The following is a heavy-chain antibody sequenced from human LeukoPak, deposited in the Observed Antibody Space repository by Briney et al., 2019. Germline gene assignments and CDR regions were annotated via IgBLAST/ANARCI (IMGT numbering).Heavy chain of an antibody. CDR1: GFTFSSYG. Sequence: GRSLRLSCAASGFTFSSYGMHWVRQAPGKGLEWVAVISYDGSNKYYADSVEGRFTISRDNSKNTLYLQMNSLRAEDTAVYYCAMSTMVRGVSHDAFDIWGQGTMVTVSS. CDR2: ISYDGSNK. CDR3: AMSTMVRGVSHDAFDI. D-gene: IGHD3-10*01. V-gene: IGHV3-30*03. J-gene: IGHJ3*02.